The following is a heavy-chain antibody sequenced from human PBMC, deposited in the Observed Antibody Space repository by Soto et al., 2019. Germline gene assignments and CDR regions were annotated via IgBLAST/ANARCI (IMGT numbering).Heavy chain of an antibody. Sequence: QVQLQQWGAGLLKPSETLSLTCAVYGGSFSGYYWSWIRQPPGKGLEWIGEINHSGSTNYNPSLTSRVTISVDTSKNQFSLKLSSVTAADTAVYYCARQYYYGSGSYYPWGQGTLVTVSS. D-gene: IGHD3-10*01. V-gene: IGHV4-34*01. CDR3: ARQYYYGSGSYYP. J-gene: IGHJ5*02. CDR1: GGSFSGYY. CDR2: INHSGST.